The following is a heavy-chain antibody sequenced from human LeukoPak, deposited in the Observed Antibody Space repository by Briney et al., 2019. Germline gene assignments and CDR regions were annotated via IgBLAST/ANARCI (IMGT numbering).Heavy chain of an antibody. J-gene: IGHJ6*03. V-gene: IGHV3-7*01. CDR2: IKQDGSEK. CDR1: GFTFSSYW. Sequence: PGGSLRLSCAASGFTFSSYWMSWVRQAPGKGLEWVANIKQDGSEKYYVDSVKGRFTISRDNAKNSLYLQMNSLRAEDTAVYYCASREVRYDFWSGYYVVDYMDVWGKGTTVTVSS. D-gene: IGHD3-3*01. CDR3: ASREVRYDFWSGYYVVDYMDV.